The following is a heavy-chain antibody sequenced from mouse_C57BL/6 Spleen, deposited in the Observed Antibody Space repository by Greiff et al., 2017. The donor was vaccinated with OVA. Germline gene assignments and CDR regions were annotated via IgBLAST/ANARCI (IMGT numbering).Heavy chain of an antibody. J-gene: IGHJ3*01. D-gene: IGHD1-1*01. Sequence: EVQLQQSGPVLVKPGPSVKISCKASGFTFTDYSMPWVKQSHGKTLCWLGLVYPYNGGTSYNQKCKGKATLTVDTSSSTADMELNSRTSEDSAVYYGARLGNDYGSSYPYGGQGTLVTVSA. CDR1: GFTFTDYS. CDR2: VYPYNGGT. CDR3: ARLGNDYGSSYPY. V-gene: IGHV1-36*01.